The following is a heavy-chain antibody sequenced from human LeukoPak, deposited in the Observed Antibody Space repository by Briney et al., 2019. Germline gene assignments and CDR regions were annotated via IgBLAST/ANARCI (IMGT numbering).Heavy chain of an antibody. CDR3: ARGPYGDYVDAFDI. V-gene: IGHV3-7*01. Sequence: GGSLRLSCVASGFPFSSYWMTWVRQAPGKGLEWVANIKQDGSKKSYVDSVKGRFTISRDNAKNSLYLQMNSLRAEDTAMYYCARGPYGDYVDAFDIWGQGTMVTVSS. CDR1: GFPFSSYW. CDR2: IKQDGSKK. D-gene: IGHD4-17*01. J-gene: IGHJ3*02.